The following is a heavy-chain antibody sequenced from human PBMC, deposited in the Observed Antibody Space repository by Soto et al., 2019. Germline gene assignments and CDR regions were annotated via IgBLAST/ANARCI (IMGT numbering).Heavy chain of an antibody. D-gene: IGHD3-16*02. CDR1: GFSLDTRTAG. CDR3: AHIMITYGVVIGLDAFDI. Sequence: QITLKESGPTLVEPTQTLTLTCTFSGFSLDTRTAGVGWIRQPPGKALEWVAIIYWDNDKRYSPSLRSRLAIDKDTSKNQVVLTMTALDPVDTGTYYCAHIMITYGVVIGLDAFDIWGQGTMVTVSS. J-gene: IGHJ3*02. CDR2: IYWDNDK. V-gene: IGHV2-5*02.